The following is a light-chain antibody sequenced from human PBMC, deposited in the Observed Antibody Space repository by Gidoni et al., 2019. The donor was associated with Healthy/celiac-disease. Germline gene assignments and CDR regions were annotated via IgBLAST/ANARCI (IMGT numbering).Light chain of an antibody. CDR2: AAS. CDR3: QQSYSTPPT. Sequence: DIQMTQSPSSLSASVGDRVTIPCRASQSISSYLNWYQQKPGKAPKLLIYAASSLQSGVPSRFRGSGSGTDFTLTISSLQPEDFATYYCQQSYSTPPTFGQGTKVEIK. V-gene: IGKV1-39*01. J-gene: IGKJ1*01. CDR1: QSISSY.